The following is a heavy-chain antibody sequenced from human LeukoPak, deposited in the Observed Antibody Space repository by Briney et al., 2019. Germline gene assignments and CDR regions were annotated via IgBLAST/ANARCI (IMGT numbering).Heavy chain of an antibody. D-gene: IGHD3-3*01. CDR2: IYYSGST. CDR3: AGPSALPVSFWSCPPQYYFDY. J-gene: IGHJ4*02. Sequence: SETLSLTCTVSGGSISSSSYYWGWIRQPPGKGLEWIGSIYYSGSTYYNPSLKSRVTISVDTSKDQFSLKLSSVTAADTAVYYCAGPSALPVSFWSCPPQYYFDYWGQGTLVTVSS. CDR1: GGSISSSSYY. V-gene: IGHV4-39*01.